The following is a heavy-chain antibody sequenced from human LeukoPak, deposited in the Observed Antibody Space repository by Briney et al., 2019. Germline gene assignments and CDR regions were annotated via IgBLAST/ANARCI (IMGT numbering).Heavy chain of an antibody. Sequence: GSLRLSCTASGFTFGDYAMSWVRQAPGKGLEWVGFIRSKAYGGTTEYAASVKGRFTISRDDSKSIAYLQMNSLKTEDTAVYYCTRNYYDSSGYLDYWGQGTLVTVSS. J-gene: IGHJ4*02. CDR2: IRSKAYGGTT. D-gene: IGHD3-22*01. CDR1: GFTFGDYA. CDR3: TRNYYDSSGYLDY. V-gene: IGHV3-49*04.